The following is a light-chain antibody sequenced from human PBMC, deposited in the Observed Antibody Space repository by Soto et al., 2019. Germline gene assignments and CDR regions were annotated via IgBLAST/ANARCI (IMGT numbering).Light chain of an antibody. CDR3: QQYNSYSRT. Sequence: EIVMTQSPATLSVSPVERATLSCRASQSVRSKLAWYQQKPGQAPRLLIYDASTRATGIPSRFSGSGSGTEFTLTISSLQPDDFATYYCQQYNSYSRTFGQGTKVDIK. CDR2: DAS. CDR1: QSVRSK. J-gene: IGKJ1*01. V-gene: IGKV3-15*01.